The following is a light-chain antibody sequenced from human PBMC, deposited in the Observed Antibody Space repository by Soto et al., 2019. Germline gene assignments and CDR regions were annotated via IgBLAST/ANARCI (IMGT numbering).Light chain of an antibody. CDR2: GNS. Sequence: QSVLTQPPSVSGAPGQRVTISCTGSSSNIGAGYGVHWYQQLPGTAPKLLIYGNSNRPSGVPDRFSGSKSGTSASLAITGLQAEDEADYYCQSYDSSLSLYVVFGGGTKLTVL. J-gene: IGLJ2*01. CDR1: SSNIGAGYG. V-gene: IGLV1-40*01. CDR3: QSYDSSLSLYVV.